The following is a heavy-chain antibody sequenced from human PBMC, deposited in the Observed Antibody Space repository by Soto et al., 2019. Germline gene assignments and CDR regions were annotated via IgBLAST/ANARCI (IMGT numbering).Heavy chain of an antibody. CDR1: GSTFSTYG. CDR2: MGNDGITT. D-gene: IGHD1-26*01. J-gene: IGHJ3*02. V-gene: IGHV3-30*02. Sequence: GGSLRLSCAASGSTFSTYGMHWVRQAPGKGLEWVAVMGNDGITTFYADSVKGRFTISRDNSKNTLFLQMNSLRADDTAVYYCAKEFQWELHAFDIWGQGTMVTVSS. CDR3: AKEFQWELHAFDI.